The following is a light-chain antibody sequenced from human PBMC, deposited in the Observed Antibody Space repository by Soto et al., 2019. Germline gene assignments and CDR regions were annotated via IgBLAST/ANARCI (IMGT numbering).Light chain of an antibody. CDR2: ELS. J-gene: IGLJ2*01. V-gene: IGLV2-8*01. CDR3: SSYAGSNNFVV. Sequence: QSVLTQPPSASGSPGQSVTLSCTGTSSDFGGYNYVSWYQQHPGKAPKLMIYELSKRPSGVPDRFSGSKSGNTASLTVSGLQAEDEADYYCSSYAGSNNFVVFGGGTKLTVL. CDR1: SSDFGGYNY.